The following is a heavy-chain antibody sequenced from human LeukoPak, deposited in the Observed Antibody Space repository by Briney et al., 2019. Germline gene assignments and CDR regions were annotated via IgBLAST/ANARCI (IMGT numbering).Heavy chain of an antibody. D-gene: IGHD6-13*01. Sequence: SETLSLTCTVSGYSISSGYYWGWIRQPPGKGLEWIGSVYHSGSTYYNPSLKSRVTISVDTSKNQFSLKLSSVTAADTAVYYCARAKVRAAAIGWFDPWGQGTLVTVSS. J-gene: IGHJ5*02. CDR2: VYHSGST. CDR3: ARAKVRAAAIGWFDP. CDR1: GYSISSGYY. V-gene: IGHV4-38-2*02.